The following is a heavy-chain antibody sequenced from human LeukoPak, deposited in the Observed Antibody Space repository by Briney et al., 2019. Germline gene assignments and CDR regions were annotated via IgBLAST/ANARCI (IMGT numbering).Heavy chain of an antibody. Sequence: GASVKVSCKASGFTFNKYGISWVRQAPGQGLEWMGWINPNSGGTNYAQKFQGRVTMTRDASISTAYMELSRLRSDDTAVYYCARDLSPWTMTAVPDYWGQGTLVTVSS. CDR3: ARDLSPWTMTAVPDY. J-gene: IGHJ4*02. D-gene: IGHD2-21*02. V-gene: IGHV1-2*02. CDR2: INPNSGGT. CDR1: GFTFNKYG.